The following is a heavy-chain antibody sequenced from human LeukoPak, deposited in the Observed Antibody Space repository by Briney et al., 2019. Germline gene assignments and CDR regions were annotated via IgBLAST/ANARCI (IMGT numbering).Heavy chain of an antibody. CDR1: GYTFTSYD. CDR3: AKALGIGTGDYEDY. CDR2: MNPNSGNT. J-gene: IGHJ4*02. D-gene: IGHD4-17*01. Sequence: ASVKVSCKASGYTFTSYDINWVRQATGQGLEWMGWMNPNSGNTGYAQKFQGRVTITRNTSISTAYMELSSLRSEDTAVYYCAKALGIGTGDYEDYWGQGTLVTVSS. V-gene: IGHV1-8*03.